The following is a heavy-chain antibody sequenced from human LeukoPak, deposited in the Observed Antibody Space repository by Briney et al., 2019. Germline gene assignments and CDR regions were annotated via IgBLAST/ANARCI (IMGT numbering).Heavy chain of an antibody. V-gene: IGHV1-46*01. CDR2: INPSGGRA. J-gene: IGHJ5*02. D-gene: IGHD3-10*01. CDR3: ARVPLWFGELFDGNWFDP. Sequence: ASVKVSCKASGYTFTSYSIHWVRQAPGQGLEWMGIINPSGGRASYAQKFQGRVTMTRDTSTSTVYMELSSLRSEDTAVYYCARVPLWFGELFDGNWFDPWGQGTLVTVSS. CDR1: GYTFTSYS.